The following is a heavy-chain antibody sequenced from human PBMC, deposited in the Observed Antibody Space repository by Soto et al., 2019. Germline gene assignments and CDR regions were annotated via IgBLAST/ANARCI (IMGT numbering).Heavy chain of an antibody. CDR2: ISTRSTYT. J-gene: IGHJ6*02. CDR1: GFIFSDYY. CDR3: ARDLAWKRGKVGRYYYGMDV. Sequence: GGSLRLSCTASGFIFSDYYMSWVRQTPGKGLEWISYISTRSTYTNYADSVKGRFTISRDNTKNSLYLQMDSLRVEDTAVYYCARDLAWKRGKVGRYYYGMDVWGQGTTVTVSS. D-gene: IGHD1-1*01. V-gene: IGHV3-11*06.